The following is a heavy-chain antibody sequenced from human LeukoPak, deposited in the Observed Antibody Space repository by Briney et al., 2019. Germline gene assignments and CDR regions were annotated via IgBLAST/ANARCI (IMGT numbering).Heavy chain of an antibody. CDR2: IIPIFDTA. V-gene: IGHV1-69*05. D-gene: IGHD3-22*01. Sequence: SVKVSCKASGGTFSSYAISWVRQAPGQGLEWMGGIIPIFDTANYAQKFQGRVTITTDESTSTAYMELSSLRSEDTAVYYCAIDLNYYDSSGYVFDYWGQGTLVTVSS. J-gene: IGHJ4*02. CDR1: GGTFSSYA. CDR3: AIDLNYYDSSGYVFDY.